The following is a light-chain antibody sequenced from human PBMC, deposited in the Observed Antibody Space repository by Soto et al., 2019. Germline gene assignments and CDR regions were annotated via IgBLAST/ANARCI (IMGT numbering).Light chain of an antibody. V-gene: IGKV1-5*03. CDR2: KAS. CDR3: KQYNSYWT. CDR1: QSISNW. Sequence: DIQMTQSPSTLSASVGDRVTITCRASQSISNWLAWYQQKPGKAPKLLIYKASSLESGVPSRFSGSGSGTEFNLTISSLQPDDFATYYCKQYNSYWTFGQGTKVESK. J-gene: IGKJ1*01.